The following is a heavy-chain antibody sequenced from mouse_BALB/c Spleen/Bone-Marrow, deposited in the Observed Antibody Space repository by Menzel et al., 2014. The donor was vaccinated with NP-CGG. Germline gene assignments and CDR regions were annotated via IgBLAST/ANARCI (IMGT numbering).Heavy chain of an antibody. V-gene: IGHV2-9*02. Sequence: VMLVESGPGLVAPSQSLSITCTVSGFSLTSYGVHWVRRPPGKGLEWLGVIWAGGSTNYNSALMSRLSISKDNSKSQVFLKMNSLQTDDTAMYYCAREGRYYGKRYYFDYWGQGTTLTVSS. J-gene: IGHJ2*01. CDR2: IWAGGST. D-gene: IGHD1-1*01. CDR3: AREGRYYGKRYYFDY. CDR1: GFSLTSYG.